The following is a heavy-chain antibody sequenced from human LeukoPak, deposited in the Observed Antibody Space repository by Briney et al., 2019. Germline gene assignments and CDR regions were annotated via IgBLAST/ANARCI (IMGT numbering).Heavy chain of an antibody. CDR1: GASISSHF. J-gene: IGHJ4*02. V-gene: IGHV4-59*11. D-gene: IGHD6-6*01. CDR3: ARDPTVEYEDPLFYFDL. Sequence: SETLSLTCTVSGASISSHFWSWIRQPPGKGLEWIAYVYDTGATNYSPSLKNRVTVSVDTSKNQLSLTLDSVTPADTAVYYCARDPTVEYEDPLFYFDLWGQGTLVTVSS. CDR2: VYDTGAT.